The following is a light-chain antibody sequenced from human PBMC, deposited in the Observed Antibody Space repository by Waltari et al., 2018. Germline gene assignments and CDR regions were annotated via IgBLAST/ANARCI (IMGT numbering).Light chain of an antibody. CDR1: KSVLYSSNNKNY. CDR2: WAS. Sequence: DIVMTQSPDSLAVSLGERATINCKSSKSVLYSSNNKNYLAWYQHKPGQPPKLLIYWASTRESGVPDRFSGSESGTDFTLTISSLQAEDVAVYYCQQYFRPPYTLGQGTKLEIK. V-gene: IGKV4-1*01. CDR3: QQYFRPPYT. J-gene: IGKJ2*01.